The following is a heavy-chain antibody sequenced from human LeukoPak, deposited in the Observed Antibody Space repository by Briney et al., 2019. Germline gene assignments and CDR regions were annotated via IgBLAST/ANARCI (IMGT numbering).Heavy chain of an antibody. CDR3: TKDRDSYYYYGMDV. CDR1: GFTVDDYA. V-gene: IGHV3-9*01. CDR2: ISWKSGTI. J-gene: IGHJ6*02. Sequence: PGGSLRLSCAASGFTVDDYAMHWVRQAPGKGLEWVSGISWKSGTIGYADSVKGRFTISRDNAKNSLYLQMNSLRAEDTALYYCTKDRDSYYYYGMDVWGQGTTVTVSS.